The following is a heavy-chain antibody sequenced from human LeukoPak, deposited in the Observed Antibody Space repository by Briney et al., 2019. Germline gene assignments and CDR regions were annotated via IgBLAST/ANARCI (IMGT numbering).Heavy chain of an antibody. D-gene: IGHD6-13*01. Sequence: ASVKVSCKASGYTLTTYGISWVRQAPGQGLEWMGWISVYNGNTKYAPKFQGRVTMTTDTSTNTAHMDLRSLGSDDTAMYYCARDVGITVADSFDPWGQGTLVTVSS. J-gene: IGHJ5*02. CDR1: GYTLTTYG. CDR3: ARDVGITVADSFDP. V-gene: IGHV1-18*01. CDR2: ISVYNGNT.